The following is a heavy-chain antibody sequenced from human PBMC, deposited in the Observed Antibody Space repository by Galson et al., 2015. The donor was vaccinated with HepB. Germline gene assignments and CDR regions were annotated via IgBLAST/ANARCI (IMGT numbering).Heavy chain of an antibody. CDR2: IIPIFGTA. Sequence: SVTVSCKASGGTFSSYAISWVRQAPGQGLEWMGGIIPIFGTANYAQKFQGRVTITADKSTSTAYMELSSLRSEDTAVYYCAAQVWQDSGGGGWTGSWYFDLWGRGTLVTVSS. CDR1: GGTFSSYA. CDR3: AAQVWQDSGGGGWTGSWYFDL. D-gene: IGHD4-23*01. J-gene: IGHJ2*01. V-gene: IGHV1-69*06.